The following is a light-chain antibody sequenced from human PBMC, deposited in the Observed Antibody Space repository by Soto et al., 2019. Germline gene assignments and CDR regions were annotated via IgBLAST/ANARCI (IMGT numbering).Light chain of an antibody. J-gene: IGKJ2*01. CDR1: QSVSSSY. Sequence: EIVLTQSPGTLSLSPGERATLSCRASQSVSSSYLAWYQQKPGQAPRLLIYGASSRATGIPDRFSVSGSGTDFTLAISSLEPDDFALYYFHPYGSLYTFGHWTKLEIK. V-gene: IGKV3-20*01. CDR2: GAS. CDR3: HPYGSLYT.